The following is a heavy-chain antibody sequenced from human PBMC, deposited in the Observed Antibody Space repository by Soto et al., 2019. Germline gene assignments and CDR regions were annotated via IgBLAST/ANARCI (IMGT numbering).Heavy chain of an antibody. J-gene: IGHJ4*02. Sequence: GASVKVSCKASGYTFTSSDINGVRQATGQGLEWMGWMNPNSGNTGYAQKFQGRVTMTRNTSISTAYMELSSLRSEDTAVYYCARGSIVVVPADYWGRGTLVTVSS. CDR2: MNPNSGNT. V-gene: IGHV1-8*01. CDR3: ARGSIVVVPADY. CDR1: GYTFTSSD. D-gene: IGHD2-2*01.